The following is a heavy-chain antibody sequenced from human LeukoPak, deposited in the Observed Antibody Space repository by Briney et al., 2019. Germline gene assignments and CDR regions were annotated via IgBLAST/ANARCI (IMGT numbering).Heavy chain of an antibody. D-gene: IGHD3-10*01. CDR2: ISWSSGSI. Sequence: GGSLRLSCAASGFTFDDYAMHWVRHAPGKGLEWVSGISWSSGSIVYADSVKGRFTISRDNAKNSLYLQMNSLRAEDTALYYCAKDTFLGSGGGFDYWGQGTLVSVSS. V-gene: IGHV3-9*01. CDR3: AKDTFLGSGGGFDY. CDR1: GFTFDDYA. J-gene: IGHJ4*02.